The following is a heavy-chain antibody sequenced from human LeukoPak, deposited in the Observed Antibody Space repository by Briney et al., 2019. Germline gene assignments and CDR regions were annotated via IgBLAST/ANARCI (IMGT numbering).Heavy chain of an antibody. D-gene: IGHD6-6*01. CDR2: ISSSSSYI. Sequence: GGSLRLSCAASGFTFSSYAMSWVRQAPGKGLEWVSSISSSSSYIYYADSVKGRFTISRDNAKNSLYLQMNSLRAEDTAVYYCARTMIEYSRNFDYWGQGTLVTVSS. CDR3: ARTMIEYSRNFDY. J-gene: IGHJ4*02. CDR1: GFTFSSYA. V-gene: IGHV3-21*01.